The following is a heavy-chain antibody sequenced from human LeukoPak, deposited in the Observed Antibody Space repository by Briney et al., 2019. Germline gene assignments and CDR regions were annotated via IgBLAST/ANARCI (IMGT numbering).Heavy chain of an antibody. CDR1: GGSISSGSNY. D-gene: IGHD2-21*01. Sequence: SETPSLTCTVSGGSISSGSNYWGWIRQPPGKGLEWIWSMYYSGNTYYNPSLKSRVTISVDTSKNQLSLKLSSVTAADTAVYYCATIAPGTHAFDIWGQGTMVSVSS. V-gene: IGHV4-39*05. CDR2: MYYSGNT. CDR3: ATIAPGTHAFDI. J-gene: IGHJ3*02.